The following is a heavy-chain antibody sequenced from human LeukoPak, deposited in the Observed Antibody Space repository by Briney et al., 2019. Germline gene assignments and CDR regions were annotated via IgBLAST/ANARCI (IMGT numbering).Heavy chain of an antibody. D-gene: IGHD3-10*01. V-gene: IGHV3-30*18. J-gene: IGHJ4*02. CDR3: AKGLDYYGSGSYYGVTPGSDS. Sequence: PGRSLRLSCAASGFTFSNHAMHWVRQSPGKGLEWVAVISYDGIKKYYADFVKGRFTISRDNSKNTLYLHMSSLRPEDTAVYYCAKGLDYYGSGSYYGVTPGSDSWGQGTLVTVSS. CDR1: GFTFSNHA. CDR2: ISYDGIKK.